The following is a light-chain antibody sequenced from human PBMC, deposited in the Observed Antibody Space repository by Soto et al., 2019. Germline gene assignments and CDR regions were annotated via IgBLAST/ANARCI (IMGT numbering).Light chain of an antibody. CDR1: QSVSTF. Sequence: EIVLTQSPGTLSLAPGERATLSCRASQSVSTFLAWYQHKPGQAPRLLIYGASSRATGIPDRFSGSGSGTEFTLTINSLQSEDFAVYYCQQYNNWPRTFGQGTKVDI. CDR2: GAS. J-gene: IGKJ1*01. CDR3: QQYNNWPRT. V-gene: IGKV3D-15*01.